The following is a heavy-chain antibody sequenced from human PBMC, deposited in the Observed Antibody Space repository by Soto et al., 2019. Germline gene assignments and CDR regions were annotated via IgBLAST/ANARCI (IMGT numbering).Heavy chain of an antibody. CDR1: GYTFTSYG. Sequence: ASVKVSCKASGYTFTSYGISWVRQAPGQGLEWMGWISAYNGNTNYAQNLQGRVTMTTDTSTGTAYMELRSLRSDDTAVYYCARGPLRFLEWSRGYYGMDVWGQGTTVTVSS. J-gene: IGHJ6*02. D-gene: IGHD3-3*01. CDR2: ISAYNGNT. V-gene: IGHV1-18*01. CDR3: ARGPLRFLEWSRGYYGMDV.